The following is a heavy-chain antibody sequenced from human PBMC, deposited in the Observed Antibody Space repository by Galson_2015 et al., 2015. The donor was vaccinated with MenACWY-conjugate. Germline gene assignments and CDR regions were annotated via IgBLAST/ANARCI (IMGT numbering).Heavy chain of an antibody. CDR3: AKDVYMDV. V-gene: IGHV3-23*01. CDR1: GFTFRQYA. J-gene: IGHJ6*03. Sequence: SLRLSCAVSGFTFRQYAMSWVCQAPGTGLEWVAIISDSGAATHYIDSVKGRFTTSRDNSKNTLYLQMSRLRAEDTALYYCAKDVYMDVWGKGTTVSVSS. CDR2: ISDSGAAT.